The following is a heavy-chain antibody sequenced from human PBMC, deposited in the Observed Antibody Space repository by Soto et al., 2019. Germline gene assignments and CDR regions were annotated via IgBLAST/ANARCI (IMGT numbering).Heavy chain of an antibody. J-gene: IGHJ4*02. CDR1: GGSISSGGYY. Sequence: QVQLQESGPGLVKPSQTLSLTCTVSGGSISSGGYYWSLIRQHPGKGLEWIGYIYYSGSTYYNPSLTRRVTLSVYTSKSRVSMKLSSVTAADTAVYYCARVYNWNSSLWGQGTLVTVSS. D-gene: IGHD1-1*01. CDR3: ARVYNWNSSL. V-gene: IGHV4-31*03. CDR2: IYYSGST.